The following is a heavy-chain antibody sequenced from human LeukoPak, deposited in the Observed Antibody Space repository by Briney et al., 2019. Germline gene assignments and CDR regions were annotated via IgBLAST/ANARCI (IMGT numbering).Heavy chain of an antibody. V-gene: IGHV3-30*18. CDR3: AKEGQWLGYFDY. D-gene: IGHD6-19*01. CDR1: GFTFSSYG. J-gene: IGHJ4*02. CDR2: ISYDGSNK. Sequence: GGSLRLSCAASGFTFSSYGMHWVRQAPGKGQEWVAVISYDGSNKYYADSVKGRFTISRDNSKNTLYLQMNSLRAEDTAVYYCAKEGQWLGYFDYWGQGTLVTVSS.